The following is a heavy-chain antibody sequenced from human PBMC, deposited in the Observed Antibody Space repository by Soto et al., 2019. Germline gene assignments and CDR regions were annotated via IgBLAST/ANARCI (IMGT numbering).Heavy chain of an antibody. V-gene: IGHV5-51*01. CDR2: IYPGDSDT. D-gene: IGHD5-18*01. Sequence: GESLTSSCEGSGYSFTSYWIGWVRQMPGKGLEWVGIIYPGDSDTRYSPSFQGQVTISADKSISTAYLQWSSLKASDTAMYYCPRFRGYSYGPSYFDYWGQGALVTVSS. CDR3: PRFRGYSYGPSYFDY. CDR1: GYSFTSYW. J-gene: IGHJ4*02.